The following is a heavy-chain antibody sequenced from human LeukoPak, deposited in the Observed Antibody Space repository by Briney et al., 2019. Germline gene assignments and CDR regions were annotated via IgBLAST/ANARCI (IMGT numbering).Heavy chain of an antibody. CDR1: GGSTSGRY. CDR3: ARLVNYGYSDY. J-gene: IGHJ4*02. CDR2: IHYDGRT. Sequence: SETLSLTCTVSGGSTSGRYWTWIRQPPGKGLEWIGYIHYDGRTNYNPSFKSRVIISLDTSNNQFSLNLKSVTAADTAAYYCARLVNYGYSDYWGQGALVTVSS. D-gene: IGHD3-22*01. V-gene: IGHV4-59*11.